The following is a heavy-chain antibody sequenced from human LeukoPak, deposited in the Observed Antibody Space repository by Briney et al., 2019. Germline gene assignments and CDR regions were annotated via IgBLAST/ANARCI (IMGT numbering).Heavy chain of an antibody. D-gene: IGHD5-12*01. CDR3: ARDAAVDIVATPFDY. V-gene: IGHV1-18*01. Sequence: GASVKVSCKASGYTFTSYGISWVRQAPGQGLEWMGWISAYNSNTNYAQKLQGRVTMTTDTSTSTAYMELRSLRSDDTAVYYCARDAAVDIVATPFDYWGQGTLVTVSS. CDR1: GYTFTSYG. J-gene: IGHJ4*02. CDR2: ISAYNSNT.